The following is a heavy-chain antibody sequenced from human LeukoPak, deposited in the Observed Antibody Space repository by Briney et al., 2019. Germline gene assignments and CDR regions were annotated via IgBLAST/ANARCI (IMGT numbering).Heavy chain of an antibody. CDR3: ASSYDSSGYPYYFDY. Sequence: LETLSLTCAVYGGSFSGYYWSWIRQPPGKGLEWIGEINHSGSTNYNPSLESRVTISVDTSKNQFSLKLSSVTAADTAVYYCASSYDSSGYPYYFDYWGQGTLVTVSS. CDR1: GGSFSGYY. CDR2: INHSGST. D-gene: IGHD3-22*01. V-gene: IGHV4-34*01. J-gene: IGHJ4*02.